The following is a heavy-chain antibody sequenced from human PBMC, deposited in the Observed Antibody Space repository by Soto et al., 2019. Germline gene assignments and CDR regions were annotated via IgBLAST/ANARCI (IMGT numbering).Heavy chain of an antibody. D-gene: IGHD1-20*01. J-gene: IGHJ6*02. V-gene: IGHV2-70*13. CDR2: IERDDDDK. CDR3: ARSIRGPRRFNGMDV. Sequence: SGPPLVNPTETLTLTCTFSGFSLTSPGMCVSWIRQSPGKALEWLALIERDDDDKYYSTSLKKRLTISKDTRKNQVVLTMANMEPADTATYYCARSIRGPRRFNGMDVWGQGTTVTVSS. CDR1: GFSLTSPGMC.